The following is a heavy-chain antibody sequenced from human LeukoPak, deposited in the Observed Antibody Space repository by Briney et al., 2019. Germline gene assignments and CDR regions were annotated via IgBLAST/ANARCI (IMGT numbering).Heavy chain of an antibody. CDR2: ISGSGGST. CDR3: ARDWYHAIDY. Sequence: GGSLRLSCAASGFTFSSYGMHWVRQAPGKGLEWVSAISGSGGSTYYADSVKGRFTISRDNAKNTLYLEMNSLRVEDTAVYYCARDWYHAIDYWGQGTLVTVSS. J-gene: IGHJ4*02. V-gene: IGHV3-NL1*01. CDR1: GFTFSSYG. D-gene: IGHD2-2*01.